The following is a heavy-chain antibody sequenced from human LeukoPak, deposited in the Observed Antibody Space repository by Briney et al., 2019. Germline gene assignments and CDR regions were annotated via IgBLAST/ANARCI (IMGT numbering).Heavy chain of an antibody. Sequence: ASVKVSCKVSGYTLTELSMHWVRQAPGKGLEWMGGFDPEDGETIYAQKFQGRVTMTEDTSTDTAYMELSGLRSEGTAVYYCATQSSSGYSSDYWGQGTLVTVSS. CDR1: GYTLTELS. V-gene: IGHV1-24*01. J-gene: IGHJ4*02. D-gene: IGHD3-22*01. CDR2: FDPEDGET. CDR3: ATQSSSGYSSDY.